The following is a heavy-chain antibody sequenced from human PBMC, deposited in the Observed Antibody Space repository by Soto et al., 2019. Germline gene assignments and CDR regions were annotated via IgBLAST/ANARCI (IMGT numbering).Heavy chain of an antibody. Sequence: LRLSCAASGFTFSSYGMHWVRQAPGKGLEWVAVISYDGSNKYYANSVKGRFTISRDNSKNTLYLQMNSLRAEDTAVYYCAKDRLSAFDYWGQGTLVTVSS. CDR3: AKDRLSAFDY. V-gene: IGHV3-30*18. J-gene: IGHJ4*02. CDR1: GFTFSSYG. D-gene: IGHD2-21*02. CDR2: ISYDGSNK.